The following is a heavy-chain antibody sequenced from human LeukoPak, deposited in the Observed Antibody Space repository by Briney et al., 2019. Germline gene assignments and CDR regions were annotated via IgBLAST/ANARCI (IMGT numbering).Heavy chain of an antibody. Sequence: YDGSNKYYADSVKGRFTISRDNSKNTLYLQMNSLRAEDTAVYYCAKEERGDGYNSPLENWGQGTLVTVSS. D-gene: IGHD5-24*01. J-gene: IGHJ4*02. V-gene: IGHV3-30*18. CDR3: AKEERGDGYNSPLEN. CDR2: YDGSNK.